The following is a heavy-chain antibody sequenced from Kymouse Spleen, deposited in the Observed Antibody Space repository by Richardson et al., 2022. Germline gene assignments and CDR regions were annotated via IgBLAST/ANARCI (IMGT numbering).Heavy chain of an antibody. CDR3: AREGSGTFFDY. Sequence: QLQLQESGPGLVKPSETLSLTCTVSGGSISSSSYYWGWIRQPPGKGLEWIGSIYYSGSTYYNPSLKSRVTISVDTSKNQFSLKLSSVTAADTAVYYCAREGSGTFFDYWGQGTLVTVSS. D-gene: IGHD3-10*01. J-gene: IGHJ4*02. CDR2: IYYSGST. V-gene: IGHV4-39*01. CDR1: GGSISSSSYY.